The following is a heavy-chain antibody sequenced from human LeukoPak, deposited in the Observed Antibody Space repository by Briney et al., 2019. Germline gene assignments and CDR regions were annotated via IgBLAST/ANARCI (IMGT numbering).Heavy chain of an antibody. D-gene: IGHD2-21*02. Sequence: SETLSLTCAVSGGSISSGGYSWSWIRQPPGKGLEWIGYIYHSGSTYYNPSVKSRVTISVDRSKNQFSLKLSSVTAADTAVYYCARASLAYCGGDCYYYWYFDLWGRGTLVTVSS. CDR1: GGSISSGGYS. CDR3: ARASLAYCGGDCYYYWYFDL. J-gene: IGHJ2*01. V-gene: IGHV4-30-2*01. CDR2: IYHSGST.